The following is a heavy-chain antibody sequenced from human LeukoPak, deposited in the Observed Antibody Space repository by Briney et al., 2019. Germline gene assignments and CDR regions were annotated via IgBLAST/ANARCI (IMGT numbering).Heavy chain of an antibody. Sequence: GASVKVSCKASGYTFTSYDINWVRQATGQGLEWMGWMNPNSGNTGYAQTFQGRVTMTRNTSISTAYMELSSLRSEDTAVYYCARVDYYGSGSYLREYYYYGMDVWGQGTTVTVSS. V-gene: IGHV1-8*01. CDR3: ARVDYYGSGSYLREYYYYGMDV. CDR2: MNPNSGNT. D-gene: IGHD3-10*01. J-gene: IGHJ6*02. CDR1: GYTFTSYD.